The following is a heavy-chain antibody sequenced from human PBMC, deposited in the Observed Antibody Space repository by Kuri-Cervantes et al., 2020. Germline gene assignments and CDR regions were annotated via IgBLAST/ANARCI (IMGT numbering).Heavy chain of an antibody. CDR2: IYYSGST. D-gene: IGHD6-19*01. CDR1: GGSFSGYY. V-gene: IGHV4-34*01. CDR3: ASLGIAVAGTSV. Sequence: GSLRLSCAVYGGSFSGYYWSWIRQPPGKGLEWIGSIYYSGSTYYNPSLKSRVTISVDTSKNQFSLKLSSVTAADTAVYYCASLGIAVAGTSVWGQGTLVTVSS. J-gene: IGHJ4*02.